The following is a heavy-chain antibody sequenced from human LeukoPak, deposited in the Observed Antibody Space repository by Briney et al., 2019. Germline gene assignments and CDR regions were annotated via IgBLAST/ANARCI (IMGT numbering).Heavy chain of an antibody. D-gene: IGHD3-22*01. CDR1: GFIFSNYA. V-gene: IGHV3-23*01. CDR2: MSGSGGTT. J-gene: IGHJ4*02. Sequence: GGSLRLSCAASGFIFSNYAMSWVRQAPGKGLEWVSGMSGSGGTTNYADSVKGRFTISRDNSKNTLYLQMNSLRAEDTAVYYCAQSYYYDSRGAYYFDCWGQGALVTVSS. CDR3: AQSYYYDSRGAYYFDC.